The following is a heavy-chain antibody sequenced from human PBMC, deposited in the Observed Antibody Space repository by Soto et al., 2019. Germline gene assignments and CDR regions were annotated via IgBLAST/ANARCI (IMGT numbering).Heavy chain of an antibody. CDR1: GYSFIIYW. J-gene: IGHJ4*02. D-gene: IGHD2-21*02. CDR2: IDPSDSYT. Sequence: GESLKISCKGSGYSFIIYWISWVRQMPGKGLEWMARIDPSDSYTNYNPSFQGHVTISADKSTSTAYLQWSSLKASDTAMYYCARHHSDVVETAVYFDYWGQGALVTVSS. CDR3: ARHHSDVVETAVYFDY. V-gene: IGHV5-10-1*01.